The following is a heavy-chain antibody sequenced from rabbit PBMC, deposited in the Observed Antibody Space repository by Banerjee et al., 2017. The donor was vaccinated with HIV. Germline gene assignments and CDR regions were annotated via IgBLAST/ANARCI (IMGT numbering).Heavy chain of an antibody. V-gene: IGHV1S45*01. Sequence: QEQLVESGGGLVKPGASLTLTCKAAGIDFSSDYDMCWVRQAPGKGLEWIGYISTGDGSTYYASWAKGRFTISKTSSTTVTLQMTSLTAADTATYFCARTASGDYNDLWGPGTLVTVS. CDR1: GIDFSSDYD. D-gene: IGHD1-1*01. CDR2: ISTGDGST. CDR3: ARTASGDYNDL. J-gene: IGHJ4*01.